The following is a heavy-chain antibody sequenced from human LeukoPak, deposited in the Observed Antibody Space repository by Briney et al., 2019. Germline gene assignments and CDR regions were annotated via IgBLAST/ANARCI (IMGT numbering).Heavy chain of an antibody. Sequence: PGGSLRLSCAASGFTFSNYWMSWVRQAPGKGLEWVANIKQDGSEKYYVDSVKGRFTISRDNAKNSLYLQMNSLRAEDTAVYYCARRPYSYESSGNYYYYMDVWGKGTTVTVSS. CDR2: IKQDGSEK. J-gene: IGHJ6*03. D-gene: IGHD3-22*01. CDR3: ARRPYSYESSGNYYYYMDV. CDR1: GFTFSNYW. V-gene: IGHV3-7*01.